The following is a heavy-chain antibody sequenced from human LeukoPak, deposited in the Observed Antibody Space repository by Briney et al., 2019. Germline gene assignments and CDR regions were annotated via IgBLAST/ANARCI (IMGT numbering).Heavy chain of an antibody. CDR3: ARLESLNFNY. Sequence: SETLSLTCTVSGGSIGRNSFYWGWIRQPPGKGLEWIGSIYHSGSTYYNPSLKSRVTISVDTSKNQFSLKLSSVTAADTAVYYCARLESLNFNYWGQGTLVTVSS. V-gene: IGHV4-39*07. J-gene: IGHJ4*02. CDR2: IYHSGST. D-gene: IGHD5-24*01. CDR1: GGSIGRNSFY.